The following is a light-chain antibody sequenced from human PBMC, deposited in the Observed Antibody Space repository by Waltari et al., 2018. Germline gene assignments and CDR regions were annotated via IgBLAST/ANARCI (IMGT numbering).Light chain of an antibody. CDR2: DAS. J-gene: IGKJ4*01. Sequence: EIVLKQSPATLSLSPGERATLSCRASQSVSSYLAWYQQKPGQAPRLLIYDASNRATGIPARFIGSGSGTDFTLTISSLEPEDCAVYYCQQRSNWPPLTFGGGTKVEIK. V-gene: IGKV3-11*01. CDR3: QQRSNWPPLT. CDR1: QSVSSY.